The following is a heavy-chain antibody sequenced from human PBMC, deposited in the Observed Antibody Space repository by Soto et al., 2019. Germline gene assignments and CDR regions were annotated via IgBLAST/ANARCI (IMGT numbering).Heavy chain of an antibody. D-gene: IGHD2-2*01. Sequence: QVQLVQSGTEVKRPGDSVKVSCKASGYTFTGYYVHWVRQAPGQGLEWMGWINPYTDDPSYAQKFQGRVTMTIDTSTSTAYLDLRSLTSDDTAVYYCARVIPGAEAWFHPWGQGTLVTVSS. CDR3: ARVIPGAEAWFHP. CDR1: GYTFTGYY. V-gene: IGHV1-2*02. J-gene: IGHJ5*02. CDR2: INPYTDDP.